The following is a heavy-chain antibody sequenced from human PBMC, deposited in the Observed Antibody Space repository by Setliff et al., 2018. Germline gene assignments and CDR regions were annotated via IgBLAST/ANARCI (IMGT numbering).Heavy chain of an antibody. Sequence: GGSLRLSCAASGFTFRSYGMHWVRQAPGTGLKWVASIWYDGNNQYYADSVKGRFTISRDNSRNTLYLQMNSLRPDDTGLYHCAKGAGSSWSLDAFDTWGQGTMVTVS. V-gene: IGHV3-30*02. CDR1: GFTFRSYG. CDR3: AKGAGSSWSLDAFDT. CDR2: IWYDGNNQ. J-gene: IGHJ3*02. D-gene: IGHD6-13*01.